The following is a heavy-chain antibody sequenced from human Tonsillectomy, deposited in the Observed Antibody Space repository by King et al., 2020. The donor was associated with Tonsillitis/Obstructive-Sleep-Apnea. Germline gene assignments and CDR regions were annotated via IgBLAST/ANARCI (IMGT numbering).Heavy chain of an antibody. Sequence: TLKESGPTLVKPTQTLTLTCTFSGFSLSTSGVGVGWIRQPPGKALECLALIYWDDEKRYRPSLKSRLTITKDTSKNQVVLTMTKVEPMDTPTYYCARTGVLVRPLFDGFDIWGQGTMVTVSS. CDR2: IYWDDEK. CDR3: ARTGVLVRPLFDGFDI. V-gene: IGHV2-5*02. CDR1: GFSLSTSGVG. J-gene: IGHJ3*02. D-gene: IGHD4/OR15-4a*01.